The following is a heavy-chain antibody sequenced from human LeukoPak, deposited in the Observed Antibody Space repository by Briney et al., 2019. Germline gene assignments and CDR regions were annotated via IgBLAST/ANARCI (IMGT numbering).Heavy chain of an antibody. CDR1: GFTFSNAW. J-gene: IGHJ4*02. CDR3: TTDPITMVRGASWDY. D-gene: IGHD3-10*01. V-gene: IGHV3-15*01. Sequence: GGSLRLSCAASGFTFSNAWMSWVRQAPGKGREWVGRVKSKTEGGTTDYAAPVKGRFTISRDDSKNTLYLQMNSLKTEDSAVYYCTTDPITMVRGASWDYWGQGTLVTVSS. CDR2: VKSKTEGGTT.